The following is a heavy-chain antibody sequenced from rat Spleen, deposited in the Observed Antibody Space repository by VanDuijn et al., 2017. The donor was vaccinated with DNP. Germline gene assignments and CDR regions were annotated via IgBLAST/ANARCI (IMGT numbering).Heavy chain of an antibody. CDR3: ARGVSSYYGYNSYWFFDF. D-gene: IGHD1-9*01. J-gene: IGHJ1*01. CDR1: GYSITSNY. CDR2: ISYSGST. Sequence: EVQLQESGPGLVTPSQSLSLTCSVTGYSITSNYWAWIRKFPGNKMEWIGYISYSGSTGYNPSLKSRISITRDTSKNQFFLQLNSVTTEDTATYYCARGVSSYYGYNSYWFFDFWGPGTMVTVSS. V-gene: IGHV3-1*01.